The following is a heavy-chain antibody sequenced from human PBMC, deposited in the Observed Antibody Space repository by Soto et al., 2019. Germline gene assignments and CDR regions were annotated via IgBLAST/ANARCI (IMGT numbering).Heavy chain of an antibody. V-gene: IGHV1-18*01. CDR1: GNTFTSYG. Sequence: ASVKVSCKASGNTFTSYGISWVRQAPGQGLEWMGWISAYNGNTKYEPKLQGRITMTTDSSTSTAYMELRSLRSDDTAVYYCAIQSYYYDSSGYLGLDYWGQGTLVTVSS. CDR3: AIQSYYYDSSGYLGLDY. J-gene: IGHJ4*02. D-gene: IGHD3-22*01. CDR2: ISAYNGNT.